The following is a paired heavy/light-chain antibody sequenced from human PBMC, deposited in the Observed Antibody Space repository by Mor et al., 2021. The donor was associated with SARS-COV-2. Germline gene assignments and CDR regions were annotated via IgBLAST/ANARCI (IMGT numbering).Light chain of an antibody. Sequence: QSALTQPRSVSGSPGQSVTISCTGTSSDVGGYYYVSWYQQHPMKAPKLIIYDVNKRPSGVPDRFSGSKSGNTASLTISGLQTEDEADYFCCSYAGSSTWVFGGGTKLTVL. CDR2: DVN. V-gene: IGLV2-11*01. CDR1: SSDVGGYYY. J-gene: IGLJ3*02. CDR3: CSYAGSSTWV.
Heavy chain of an antibody. J-gene: IGHJ4*02. CDR3: ARMKYYFDQ. CDR2: IDPSSSDK. Sequence: QVQLVESGGGLVKPGGSLRLSCAASGFTFSDFSDHLMSWVRQAPGKGLEWVSDIDPSSSDKNYADSVKGRFTISRDNGKSSLYLQMNSLRVEDTAIYYCARMKYYFDQWGQGVLVTVSS. CDR1: GFTFSDFSDHL. V-gene: IGHV3-11*05.